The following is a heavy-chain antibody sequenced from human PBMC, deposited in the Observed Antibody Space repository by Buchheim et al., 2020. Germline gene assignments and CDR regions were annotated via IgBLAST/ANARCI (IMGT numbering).Heavy chain of an antibody. V-gene: IGHV4-61*02. CDR3: ARSPKGHLGELSLFDY. CDR1: GGSISSGSYY. Sequence: QVQLQESGPGLVKPSQTLSLTCTVSGGSISSGSYYWSWIRQPAGKGLEWIGRIYTSGSTNYNPSLKSRVTISVDTSKNQFSLKLSSVTAADTAVYYCARSPKGHLGELSLFDYWGQGTL. CDR2: IYTSGST. J-gene: IGHJ4*02. D-gene: IGHD3-16*02.